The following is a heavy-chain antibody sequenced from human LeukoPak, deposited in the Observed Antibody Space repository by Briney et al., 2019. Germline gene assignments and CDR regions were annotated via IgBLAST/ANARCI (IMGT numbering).Heavy chain of an antibody. CDR1: GYSISSGYY. Sequence: PSETLSLTCAVSGYSISSGYYWGWIRQPPGKGLEWIGSIYHSGSTYYNPSLKSRVTISVDTSKNQFSLKLSSVTAADTAVYYCARQIPVGIVVLPAAKLFDYWGEGTLVTVSP. D-gene: IGHD2-2*03. V-gene: IGHV4-38-2*01. J-gene: IGHJ4*02. CDR3: ARQIPVGIVVLPAAKLFDY. CDR2: IYHSGST.